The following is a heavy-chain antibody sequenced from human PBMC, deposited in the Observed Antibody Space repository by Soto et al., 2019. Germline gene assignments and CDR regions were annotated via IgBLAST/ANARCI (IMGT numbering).Heavy chain of an antibody. CDR1: EFSFTSYW. J-gene: IGHJ4*02. Sequence: PGESLKISCKGCEFSFTSYWIGWVRQMPGKGLEWMGIIYPGDSDTRYSPSFQGQVTISADKSISTAYLQWSSLKASDTAMYYCAGQAYYDFWSGPIPDWGQGTLVTVSS. V-gene: IGHV5-51*01. CDR2: IYPGDSDT. CDR3: AGQAYYDFWSGPIPD. D-gene: IGHD3-3*01.